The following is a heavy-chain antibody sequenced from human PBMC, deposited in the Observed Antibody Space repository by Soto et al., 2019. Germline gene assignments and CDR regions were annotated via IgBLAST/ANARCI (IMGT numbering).Heavy chain of an antibody. D-gene: IGHD2-2*01. Sequence: SETLSLTCTVSGGSISSSSYYWGWIRQPPGKGLEWIGSIYYSGSTYYNPSLKSRVTISVDTSKNQFSLKLSSVTAADTAVYYCARLTQDIVVVPAAIRFDYWGQGTLVTVS. V-gene: IGHV4-39*01. J-gene: IGHJ4*02. CDR3: ARLTQDIVVVPAAIRFDY. CDR2: IYYSGST. CDR1: GGSISSSSYY.